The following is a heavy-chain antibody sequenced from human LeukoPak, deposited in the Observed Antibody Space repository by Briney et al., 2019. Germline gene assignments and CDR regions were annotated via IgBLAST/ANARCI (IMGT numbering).Heavy chain of an antibody. V-gene: IGHV1-18*01. CDR1: GYTFTRYG. D-gene: IGHD3-9*01. J-gene: IGHJ5*02. CDR3: SRGRIDLPIKSFFDP. CDR2: ISAYNGNT. Sequence: ASVKVSCKAAGYTFTRYGINWERQAPGQGLEWMGWISAYNGNTKYAQKFQARVTMTTDTSSRTAYMELRSLRSDDTAMYYCSRGRIDLPIKSFFDPWGQGTLVTVSS.